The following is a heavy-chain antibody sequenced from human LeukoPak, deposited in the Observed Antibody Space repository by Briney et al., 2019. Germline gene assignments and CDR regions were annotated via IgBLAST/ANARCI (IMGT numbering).Heavy chain of an antibody. J-gene: IGHJ4*02. CDR2: IYYSGST. V-gene: IGHV4-59*07. D-gene: IGHD3-10*01. CDR1: GRSISSYY. Sequence: PSDTLSLTCTVCGRSISSYYWSWIRQPPGRGLEGRGYIYYSGSTNYNPSLKSRVTISVDTSKNQFSLKLSSVTAADTAVYYCARVGTYGSGSYLSWLDYWGQGTLVTVSS. CDR3: ARVGTYGSGSYLSWLDY.